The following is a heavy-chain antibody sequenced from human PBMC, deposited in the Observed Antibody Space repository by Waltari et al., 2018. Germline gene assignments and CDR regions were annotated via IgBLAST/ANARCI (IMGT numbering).Heavy chain of an antibody. V-gene: IGHV3-49*04. J-gene: IGHJ4*02. Sequence: EVQLVESGGGLVQPGRSLRLSCTASGFTFGDYAMSWVRQAPGKGLEWVGFIRSKAYGGTTEYAASVKGRFTISRDNSKNTLYLQMNSLRAEDTALYYCAKEAPLVQGFLWADFWGQGTLVTVSS. CDR3: AKEAPLVQGFLWADF. D-gene: IGHD3-10*02. CDR2: IRSKAYGGTT. CDR1: GFTFGDYA.